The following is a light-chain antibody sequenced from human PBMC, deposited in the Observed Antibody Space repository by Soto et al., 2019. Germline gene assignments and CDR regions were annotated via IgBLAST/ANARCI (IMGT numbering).Light chain of an antibody. J-gene: IGLJ1*01. V-gene: IGLV2-14*01. CDR1: ISDVGGFNY. CDR2: EVS. Sequence: QSLLTQPASVSGSPGQSVTISCTGTISDVGGFNYVSWYQHHPGKAPKLIIYEVSYRPSGVSNRFSGSKSGNTASLTISGLQAEDEADFYCRSYTTNNTPVFGTGTKVTVL. CDR3: RSYTTNNTPV.